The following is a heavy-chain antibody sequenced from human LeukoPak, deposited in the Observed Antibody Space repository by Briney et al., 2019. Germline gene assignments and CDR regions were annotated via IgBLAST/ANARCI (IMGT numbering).Heavy chain of an antibody. CDR2: ISYDGSNK. J-gene: IGHJ4*02. V-gene: IGHV3-30*19. CDR3: ARDRAVAGRGGSYFDY. Sequence: GGSLRLSCAASGFTFSSYGMHWVRQAPGKGLEWVAVISYDGSNKYYADSVKGRFTISRDNSKNTLYLQMNSLRAEDTAVYYCARDRAVAGRGGSYFDYWGQGTLVTVSS. D-gene: IGHD6-19*01. CDR1: GFTFSSYG.